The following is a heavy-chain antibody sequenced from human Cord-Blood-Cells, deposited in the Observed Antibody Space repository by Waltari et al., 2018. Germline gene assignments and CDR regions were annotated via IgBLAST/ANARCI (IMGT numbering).Heavy chain of an antibody. J-gene: IGHJ4*02. D-gene: IGHD3-22*01. CDR1: GVTFTSYG. Sequence: GGSVVQPGRALGLSSAVAGVTFTSYGLEWVRQAPGNGLEWVVVIGYDGSNKYYAESVKGQFTISRDNSNNTLYLQMNSLRAEDTAVSYCASDSSGYYYYCGQGTLVTVSS. CDR2: IGYDGSNK. V-gene: IGHV3-33*01. CDR3: ASDSSGYYYY.